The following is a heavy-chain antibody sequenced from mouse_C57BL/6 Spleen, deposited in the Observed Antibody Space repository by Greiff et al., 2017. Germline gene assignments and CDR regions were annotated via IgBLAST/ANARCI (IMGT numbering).Heavy chain of an antibody. D-gene: IGHD3-2*02. CDR3: AKYSSDYLDY. J-gene: IGHJ4*01. CDR1: GFSFTSYG. CDR2: IWGDGGT. Sequence: VQLVESGPGLVAPSPSVSITCTVSGFSFTSYGVSWVRQPPGKGLEWLGVIWGDGGTNYHSALISSLSISKDNSKSQVFLKLNSLQTDDTATCYCAKYSSDYLDYWGQGTSVTVSS. V-gene: IGHV2-3*01.